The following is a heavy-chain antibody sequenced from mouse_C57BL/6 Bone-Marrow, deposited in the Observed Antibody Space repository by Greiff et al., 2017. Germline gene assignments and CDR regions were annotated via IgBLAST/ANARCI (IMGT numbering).Heavy chain of an antibody. J-gene: IGHJ3*01. Sequence: QVQLQQSDAELVKPGASVKISCTASGYTFTDHTIHWMKQRPEQGLEWIGYIYPRDGSTKYNEKFKGKATLTADKSSSTAYMQLNSLTSEDSAVYFCAREVYDGCDWFAYWGQGTLVTVSA. CDR3: AREVYDGCDWFAY. V-gene: IGHV1-78*01. CDR2: IYPRDGST. D-gene: IGHD2-3*01. CDR1: GYTFTDHT.